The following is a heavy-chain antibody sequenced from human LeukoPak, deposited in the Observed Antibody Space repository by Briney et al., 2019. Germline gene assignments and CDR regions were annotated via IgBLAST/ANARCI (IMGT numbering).Heavy chain of an antibody. V-gene: IGHV3-48*04. CDR1: GFTFNTYW. CDR2: IRNSGGAI. D-gene: IGHD3-10*02. Sequence: GGSLRLSCAASGFTFNTYWMHWIRQAPGKGLECVAYIRNSGGAIQYADSVKGRFTISRDNAKNSLYLQMDSLRAEDTAVYYCAELGITMIGGVWGKGTTVTISS. J-gene: IGHJ6*04. CDR3: AELGITMIGGV.